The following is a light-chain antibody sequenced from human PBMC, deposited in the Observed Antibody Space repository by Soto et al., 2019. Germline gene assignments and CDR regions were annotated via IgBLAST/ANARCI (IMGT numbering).Light chain of an antibody. CDR3: QQFGSSIPHT. CDR2: GAS. CDR1: QVIGSRY. J-gene: IGKJ2*01. Sequence: EIVMTQSPGTLSLSPGERATISCRASQVIGSRYLAWYHQKSGQAPRLLIYGASSRATDIPDRFSGSGSGTDFTLTISRLEPEDFGVYYCQQFGSSIPHTFGQGPSWRSN. V-gene: IGKV3-20*01.